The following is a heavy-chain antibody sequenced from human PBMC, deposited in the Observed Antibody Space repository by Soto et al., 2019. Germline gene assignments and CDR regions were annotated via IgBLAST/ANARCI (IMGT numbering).Heavy chain of an antibody. CDR1: GFTFSSYA. V-gene: IGHV3-23*01. CDR3: AKDSYIAMVKDYYCGIDG. J-gene: IGHJ6*02. D-gene: IGHD5-18*01. CDR2: ISGSGGST. Sequence: EVQLLESGGGLVQPGGSLRLSCAASGFTFSSYAMSWVRQAPGKGLEWVSAISGSGGSTYYADSVKGRFTFSRDNSKNTLYLQMNSLRAEDKAVYYCAKDSYIAMVKDYYCGIDGWGQGTPVTVSS.